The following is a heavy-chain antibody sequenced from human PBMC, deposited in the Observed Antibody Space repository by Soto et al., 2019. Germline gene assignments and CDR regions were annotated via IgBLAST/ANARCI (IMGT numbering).Heavy chain of an antibody. J-gene: IGHJ4*02. CDR2: ISWNSGSI. CDR1: GFTFDDYA. V-gene: IGHV3-9*01. CDR3: AKEGGTTGYSSSWYFEYYFDY. Sequence: EVQLVESGGGLVQPGRSLRLSCAASGFTFDDYAMHWVRQAPGKGLEWVSGISWNSGSIGYADSVKGRFTISRDNAKNYLYLQINSLRAEDTALYYCAKEGGTTGYSSSWYFEYYFDYWGQGTLVTVSS. D-gene: IGHD6-13*01.